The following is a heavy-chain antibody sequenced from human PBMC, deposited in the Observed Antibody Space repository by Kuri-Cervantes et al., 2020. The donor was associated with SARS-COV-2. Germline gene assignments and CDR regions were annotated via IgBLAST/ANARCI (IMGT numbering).Heavy chain of an antibody. V-gene: IGHV4-34*01. Sequence: ESLKISCAVYGGSFSGYYWSWIRQPPGKGLEWIGEINHSGSTNYNPSLKSRVTISVDTSKNQFSLKLSSVTAADTAVYYCARGSGGSSWHNYYYYYMDVWGKGTTVTVSS. CDR1: GGSFSGYY. CDR2: INHSGST. CDR3: ARGSGGSSWHNYYYYYMDV. J-gene: IGHJ6*03. D-gene: IGHD6-13*01.